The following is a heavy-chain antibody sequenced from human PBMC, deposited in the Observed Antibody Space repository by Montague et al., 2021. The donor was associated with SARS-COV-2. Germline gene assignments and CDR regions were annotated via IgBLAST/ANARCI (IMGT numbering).Heavy chain of an antibody. Sequence: TLSLTCTVSGGSISSGGYYWSWIRQHPGKGLEWIGYIFYTGSTYYNPSLKSRLTMSVDTSKNQFSLKLNSVTAADTAVYYCARDGGYYTWGQGTLVTVSP. CDR2: IFYTGST. J-gene: IGHJ5*02. CDR3: ARDGGYYT. CDR1: GGSISSGGYY. V-gene: IGHV4-31*03. D-gene: IGHD2-21*01.